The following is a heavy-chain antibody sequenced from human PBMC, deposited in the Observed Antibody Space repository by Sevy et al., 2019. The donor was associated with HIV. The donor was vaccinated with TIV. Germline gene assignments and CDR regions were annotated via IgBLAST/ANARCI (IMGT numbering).Heavy chain of an antibody. D-gene: IGHD2-21*02. V-gene: IGHV3-23*01. J-gene: IGHJ4*02. Sequence: GGSLRLSCAASGFTLGSYTMNWVRQAPGKGLEWVASIRATGGSTYYADSVKGRLTISRDVSKGILYLQMNNMTAEDTAIFYCAKTLRKLPFHPNYFDYWGQGTLVTVSS. CDR1: GFTLGSYT. CDR3: AKTLRKLPFHPNYFDY. CDR2: IRATGGST.